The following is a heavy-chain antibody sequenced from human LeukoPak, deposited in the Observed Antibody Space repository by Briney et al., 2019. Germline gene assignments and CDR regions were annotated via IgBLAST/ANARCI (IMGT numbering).Heavy chain of an antibody. Sequence: GGSLRLSCAASGFTFSSYAMSWVRQAPGKGLEWVSAISGSGGRTYYADSVKGRFTISRDNAKNSLYLQMNSLRAEDTALYYCAKDSLGSSWYGGYFDYWGQGTLVTVSS. CDR1: GFTFSSYA. CDR2: ISGSGGRT. V-gene: IGHV3-23*01. D-gene: IGHD6-13*01. J-gene: IGHJ4*02. CDR3: AKDSLGSSWYGGYFDY.